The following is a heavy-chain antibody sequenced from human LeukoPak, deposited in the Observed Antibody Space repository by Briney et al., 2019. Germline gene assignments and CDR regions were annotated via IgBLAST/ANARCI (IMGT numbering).Heavy chain of an antibody. CDR3: ARATQQLLDS. J-gene: IGHJ4*02. D-gene: IGHD6-13*01. Sequence: SETLSLTCTVSGGSISGYYWSWIRQSPGKGLEWIGYIYYSGSTNYNPSLKSRVTISVDTSKNQFSLKLSSVTAADTAVYYCARATQQLLDSWGQGTLVTVSS. CDR1: GGSISGYY. CDR2: IYYSGST. V-gene: IGHV4-59*01.